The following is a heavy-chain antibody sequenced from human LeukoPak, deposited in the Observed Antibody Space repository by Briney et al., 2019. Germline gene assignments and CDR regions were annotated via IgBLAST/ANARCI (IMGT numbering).Heavy chain of an antibody. D-gene: IGHD7-27*01. CDR3: ARDTGVGWFDP. CDR2: IYTNVGT. CDR1: GDSTSHYY. J-gene: IGHJ5*02. V-gene: IGHV4-4*07. Sequence: WETLSLTCTVSGDSTSHYYWSWIRQPAGKGLEWIGRIYTNVGTSYNPSLKSRVIVSVDTSKNQFSLKLSSVTAADTAVYYCARDTGVGWFDPWGQGTLVTVSA.